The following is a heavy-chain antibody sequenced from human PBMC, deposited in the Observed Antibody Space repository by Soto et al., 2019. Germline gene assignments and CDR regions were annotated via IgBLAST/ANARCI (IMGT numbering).Heavy chain of an antibody. J-gene: IGHJ4*02. CDR2: INPIHGIA. CDR3: ARDYYDFWSGYPGFDY. CDR1: GGTFSSYT. Sequence: VKVSCKASGGTFSSYTISWVRQAPGQGLEWMGRINPIHGIAKYAQKFQGRVTITRDTSASTAYMELSSLRSEDTAVYYCARDYYDFWSGYPGFDYWGQGTLVTVSS. V-gene: IGHV1-69*10. D-gene: IGHD3-3*01.